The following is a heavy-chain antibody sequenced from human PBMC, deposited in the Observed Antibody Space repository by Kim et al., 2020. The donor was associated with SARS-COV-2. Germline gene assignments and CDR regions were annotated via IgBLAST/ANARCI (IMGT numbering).Heavy chain of an antibody. J-gene: IGHJ6*02. CDR2: IYSGGST. CDR3: ARDNHGSGSYSYYYYYGMDV. D-gene: IGHD3-10*01. V-gene: IGHV3-53*01. Sequence: GGSLRLSCAASGFTVSSNYMSWVRQAPGKGLEWVSVIYSGGSTYYADSVKGRFTISRDNSKNTLYLQMNSLRAEDTAVYYCARDNHGSGSYSYYYYYGMDVWGQGTTVTVSS. CDR1: GFTVSSNY.